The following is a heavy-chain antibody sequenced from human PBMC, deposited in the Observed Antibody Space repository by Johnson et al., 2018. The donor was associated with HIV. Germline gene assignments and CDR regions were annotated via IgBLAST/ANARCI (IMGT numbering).Heavy chain of an antibody. CDR3: ARERGSFEYSSSFAFDI. J-gene: IGHJ3*02. CDR1: GFTVSSNY. D-gene: IGHD6-6*01. CDR2: IYSGGNT. V-gene: IGHV3-66*01. Sequence: VQLVESGGGLVQPGGSLRLSCAASGFTVSSNYMSWVRQAPGKGLEWVSVIYSGGNTWYAGSVTGRFTISRDNAKNSLYLQMNSLRAEDTALYYCARERGSFEYSSSFAFDIWGQGTMVTVSS.